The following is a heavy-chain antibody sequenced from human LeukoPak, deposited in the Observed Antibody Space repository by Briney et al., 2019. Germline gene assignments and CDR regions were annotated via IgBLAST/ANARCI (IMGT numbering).Heavy chain of an antibody. CDR2: ISTYNGNT. J-gene: IGHJ4*02. D-gene: IGHD2-15*01. CDR1: GYTFSNYG. CDR3: ARRYCRGGSCGTADY. V-gene: IGHV1-18*01. Sequence: ASVKVSCKASGYTFSNYGINWVRQAPGQGLEWMGWISTYNGNTNYAQYLQRRVTMTTDTSTSTAYMELRSLKSDDTAVYYCARRYCRGGSCGTADYWGQGTLVTVSS.